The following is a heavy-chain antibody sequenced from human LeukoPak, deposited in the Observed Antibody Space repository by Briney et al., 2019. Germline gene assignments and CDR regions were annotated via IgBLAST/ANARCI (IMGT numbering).Heavy chain of an antibody. J-gene: IGHJ4*02. V-gene: IGHV3-23*01. CDR3: AKDRDCTSSCCYFDY. CDR2: ISGSGATT. Sequence: GGSLRLSCAASGFSFNIYAMSWVRQAPRKGLEWVSGISGSGATTYYADSVKGRFTVSRDNSKSTLYLQMSSLRAEDTAVYYCAKDRDCTSSCCYFDYWGQGTLVTVSS. CDR1: GFSFNIYA. D-gene: IGHD2-2*01.